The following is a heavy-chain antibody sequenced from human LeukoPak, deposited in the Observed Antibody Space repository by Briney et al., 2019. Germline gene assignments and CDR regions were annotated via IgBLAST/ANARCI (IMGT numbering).Heavy chain of an antibody. CDR3: ARDYGDYKSDAFDI. CDR1: GFTVSSNY. Sequence: PGGSLRLSCAASGFTVSSNYMSSVRQAPGKGLEWVSVIYSGGSTYSADSVKGRFTLSRDNSQNALYLQMNSLRAEDTAVYYCARDYGDYKSDAFDIWGQGTMVTVSS. D-gene: IGHD4-17*01. J-gene: IGHJ3*02. CDR2: IYSGGST. V-gene: IGHV3-53*01.